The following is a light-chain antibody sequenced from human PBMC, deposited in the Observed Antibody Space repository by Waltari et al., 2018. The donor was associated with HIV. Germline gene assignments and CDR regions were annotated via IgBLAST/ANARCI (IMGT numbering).Light chain of an antibody. CDR3: CSYTSSGPRYVL. CDR2: NVN. J-gene: IGLJ2*01. V-gene: IGLV2-14*03. CDR1: SGDVGGYNF. Sequence: QSALTQPASVSGSLGQSITISCTGTSGDVGGYNFVSWYQQHPGKAPKLIIYNVNSRPSGVSIRFSVPRSANTASLTISGLQAEDEADYFCCSYTSSGPRYVLFGGGTRLTVL.